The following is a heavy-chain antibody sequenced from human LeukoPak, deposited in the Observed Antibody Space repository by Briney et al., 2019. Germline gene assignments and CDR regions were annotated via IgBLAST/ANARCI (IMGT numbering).Heavy chain of an antibody. CDR2: IRYDGSDK. CDR1: GFTFRTYG. V-gene: IGHV3-30*02. J-gene: IGHJ3*01. Sequence: GGSLRLSCAASGFTFRTYGMHWVRQAPGRGLEGVPFIRYDGSDKYYADSVKGRFTISRDNSKNTLFMQMNSLRVEDTAVYYCAKRADYYDSSRALYDAFDLWGQGTMVTVSS. CDR3: AKRADYYDSSRALYDAFDL. D-gene: IGHD3-16*01.